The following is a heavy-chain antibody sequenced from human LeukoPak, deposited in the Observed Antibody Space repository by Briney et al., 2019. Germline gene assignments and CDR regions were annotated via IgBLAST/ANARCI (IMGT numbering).Heavy chain of an antibody. CDR1: GYTFTSYY. V-gene: IGHV1-46*03. Sequence: ASVKVSCKASGYTFTSYYMHWVRQAPGQGLEWMGIINPSGGSTSYAQKFQGRVTMTRDTSTSTVYMELSSLRSEDTAVYYCARDHYYDSSGYYTPFDYWGQGTLVTVSS. CDR3: ARDHYYDSSGYYTPFDY. J-gene: IGHJ4*02. CDR2: INPSGGST. D-gene: IGHD3-22*01.